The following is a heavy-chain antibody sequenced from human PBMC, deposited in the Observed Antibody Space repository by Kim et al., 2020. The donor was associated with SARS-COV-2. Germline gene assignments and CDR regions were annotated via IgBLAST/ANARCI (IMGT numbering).Heavy chain of an antibody. Sequence: GGSLRLSCAASGFTFSSYAMSWVRQAPGKGLEWVSAISGSGGSTYYADSVKGRFTISRDNSKNTLYLQMNSLRAEDTAVYYCAKDLHIVVVTKRYDNDAFDIWGQGTMVTVSS. CDR2: ISGSGGST. V-gene: IGHV3-23*01. CDR3: AKDLHIVVVTKRYDNDAFDI. D-gene: IGHD2-21*02. CDR1: GFTFSSYA. J-gene: IGHJ3*02.